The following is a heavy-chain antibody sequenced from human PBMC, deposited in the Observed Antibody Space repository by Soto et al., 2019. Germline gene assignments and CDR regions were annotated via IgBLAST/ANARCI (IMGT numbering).Heavy chain of an antibody. J-gene: IGHJ4*02. Sequence: QVQLVQSGVEVKKPGASVKVSCKASGYTFTNYAISWVRQAPGRGLEWMGWVNTYNGNPNYAQIFQGRVTMTTDKATGTAYMELRSLRSDDSAVYYCARDSQYSTDWQRFDSWGQGNLVTVSS. D-gene: IGHD6-6*01. CDR2: VNTYNGNP. CDR1: GYTFTNYA. CDR3: ARDSQYSTDWQRFDS. V-gene: IGHV1-18*01.